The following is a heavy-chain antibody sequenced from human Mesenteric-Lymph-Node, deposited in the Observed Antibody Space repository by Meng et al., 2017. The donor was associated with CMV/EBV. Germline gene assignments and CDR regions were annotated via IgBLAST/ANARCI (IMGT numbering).Heavy chain of an antibody. CDR3: AKGDTIFGAGLDP. Sequence: GGSLRLSCAASGFTFNNYAMSWVRQAPGKGLEWVSTISGGRGSTHYADSVRGRFTISRDNSKNTLYLQMNSLRAEDTALYYCAKGDTIFGAGLDPWGQGTLVTVSS. CDR2: ISGGRGST. V-gene: IGHV3-23*01. J-gene: IGHJ5*02. D-gene: IGHD3-3*01. CDR1: GFTFNNYA.